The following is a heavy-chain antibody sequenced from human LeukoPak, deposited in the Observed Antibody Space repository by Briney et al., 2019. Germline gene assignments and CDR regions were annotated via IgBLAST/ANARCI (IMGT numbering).Heavy chain of an antibody. J-gene: IGHJ4*02. CDR3: ARSYCSSTSCYTWEIDY. D-gene: IGHD2-2*02. CDR1: GFTLSSYG. V-gene: IGHV3-33*01. CDR2: IWYDGSNK. Sequence: GRSLRLSCAASGFTLSSYGMHWVRQAPGKGLEWVAVIWYDGSNKYYADSVKGRFTISRDNSKNTLYLQMNSLRAEDTAVYYCARSYCSSTSCYTWEIDYWGQGTLVTVSS.